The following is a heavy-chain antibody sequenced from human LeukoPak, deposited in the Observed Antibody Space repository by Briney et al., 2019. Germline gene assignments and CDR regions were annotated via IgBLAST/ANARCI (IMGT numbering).Heavy chain of an antibody. V-gene: IGHV5-51*01. J-gene: IGHJ4*02. CDR3: ARQFRDSSGYYSYYFDY. D-gene: IGHD3-22*01. CDR1: GYSFTTYW. Sequence: RGEPLKTSCKGSGYSFTTYWIGWVRQMPGRGLEWMGITFPGDSDTRYSPSFQGQVTISADKSISTAYLPWSSLKASDTAMYYCARQFRDSSGYYSYYFDYWGQGTLVTVSS. CDR2: TFPGDSDT.